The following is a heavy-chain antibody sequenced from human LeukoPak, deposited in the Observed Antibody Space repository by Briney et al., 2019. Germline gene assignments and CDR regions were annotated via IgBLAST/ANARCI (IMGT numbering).Heavy chain of an antibody. CDR3: AKAEGIAAAGYFDY. CDR2: ISWDGGST. D-gene: IGHD6-13*01. V-gene: IGHV3-43*01. CDR1: GFTFDDYT. J-gene: IGHJ4*02. Sequence: GGSLILSCAASGFTFDDYTMHWVRQAPGKGLEWVSLISWDGGSTYYADSVKGRFTISRDNSKNSLYLQMNSLRTEDTALYYCAKAEGIAAAGYFDYWGQGTLVTVSS.